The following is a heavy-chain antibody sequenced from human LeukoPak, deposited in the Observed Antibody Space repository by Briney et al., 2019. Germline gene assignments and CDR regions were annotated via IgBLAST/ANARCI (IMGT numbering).Heavy chain of an antibody. CDR2: INHSGST. CDR3: ARRPGYCSSTSCPGRFDP. J-gene: IGHJ5*02. CDR1: GGSFSGDY. Sequence: SETLSLTCAVYGGSFSGDYWSWIRQPPAKGLEWIGEINHSGSTNYDPSLKSRVTISVDTSKNQFSLKLSSVTAADTAVYYCARRPGYCSSTSCPGRFDPWGQGTLVTVSS. D-gene: IGHD2-2*01. V-gene: IGHV4-34*01.